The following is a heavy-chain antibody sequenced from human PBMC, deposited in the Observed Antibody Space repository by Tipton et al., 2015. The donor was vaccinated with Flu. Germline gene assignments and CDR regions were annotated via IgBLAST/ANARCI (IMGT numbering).Heavy chain of an antibody. CDR1: GGSISSYY. J-gene: IGHJ5*01. V-gene: IGHV4-59*01. CDR2: IYYSGST. D-gene: IGHD4-11*01. CDR3: ARRDYSNYVSDPKNWFNS. Sequence: TLSLTCTVSGGSISSYYWSWIRQPPGKGLEWIGYIYYSGSTNYNPSLKSRVTISVDTSKNHFSLKLSSVTVADTAVYYCARRDYSNYVSDPKNWFNSWGLGTLVTVSS.